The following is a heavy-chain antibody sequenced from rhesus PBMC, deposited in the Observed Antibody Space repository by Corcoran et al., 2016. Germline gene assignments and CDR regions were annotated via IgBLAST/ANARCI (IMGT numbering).Heavy chain of an antibody. J-gene: IGHJ4*01. CDR2: GFGNSGTS. Sequence: QVQLQESGPGLVKPSETLSLTCAVSGASISSYWWSWIRQPPGKGLEWIGEGFGNSGTSNSTPSLQMRVLVSKAASKNQFSLKLSSVTAADTAVYYCARSGYGSGGVYWGQVILVTVSS. V-gene: IGHV4-80*01. CDR3: ARSGYGSGGVY. D-gene: IGHD4-4*01. CDR1: GASISSYW.